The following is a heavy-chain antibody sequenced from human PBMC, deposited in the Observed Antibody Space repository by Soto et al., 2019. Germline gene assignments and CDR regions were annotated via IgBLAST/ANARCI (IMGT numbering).Heavy chain of an antibody. J-gene: IGHJ6*03. Sequence: SETLSLTCAVHGGTFSAYYWSWIRQAPGKGLEWIGEINHRGSATYSPSLKSRVTISVDTSKDQFSLRLTPLTAADTAVYFCARGGWGISSTPYYDNYYYMDIWGKGTTVTSP. CDR3: ARGGWGISSTPYYDNYYYMDI. D-gene: IGHD3-22*01. V-gene: IGHV4-34*01. CDR2: INHRGSA. CDR1: GGTFSAYY.